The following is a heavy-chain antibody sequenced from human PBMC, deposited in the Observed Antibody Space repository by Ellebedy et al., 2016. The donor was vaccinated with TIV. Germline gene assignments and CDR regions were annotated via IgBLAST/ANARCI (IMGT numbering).Heavy chain of an antibody. Sequence: GGSLRLSCAASGFTFSSYSMNWVRQAPGKGLEWVSSISSSSSYIYYADSVKGRFTISRDNAKNSLYLQMNSLRAEDTAVYYCARDYRPGYSSSWSLDYWGQGTLVTVSS. D-gene: IGHD6-13*01. CDR3: ARDYRPGYSSSWSLDY. CDR2: ISSSSSYI. CDR1: GFTFSSYS. J-gene: IGHJ4*02. V-gene: IGHV3-21*01.